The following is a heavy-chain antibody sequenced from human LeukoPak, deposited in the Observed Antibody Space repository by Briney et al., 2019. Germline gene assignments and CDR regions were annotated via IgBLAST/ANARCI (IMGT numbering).Heavy chain of an antibody. CDR1: GYTFTSYY. J-gene: IGHJ4*02. CDR2: INPSGGST. D-gene: IGHD3-22*01. CDR3: ARDYDPYYYDSSGSSYFDY. V-gene: IGHV1-46*01. Sequence: EASVKVSCKASGYTFTSYYMHWVRQAPGQGLEWMGIINPSGGSTSYAQKFQGRVTMTRDTSTSTVYMELSSLRSEDTAVYCCARDYDPYYYDSSGSSYFDYWGQGTLVTVSS.